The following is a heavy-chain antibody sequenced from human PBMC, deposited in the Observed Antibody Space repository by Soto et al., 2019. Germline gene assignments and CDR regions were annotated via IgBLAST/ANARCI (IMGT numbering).Heavy chain of an antibody. Sequence: QLHLVHSGAVVKKPGASVTVSCSASGYPVTAYYMHWVRQAPGRGLEWMGGINPATGAAKYTQTFPGRGTMTRDPSPSTVFMELSGLTSGDPAVFYCARGGGVGVAGSAAFDMWGQGTLVTVSS. J-gene: IGHJ3*02. CDR2: INPATGAA. V-gene: IGHV1-2*02. CDR1: GYPVTAYY. CDR3: ARGGGVGVAGSAAFDM. D-gene: IGHD3-3*01.